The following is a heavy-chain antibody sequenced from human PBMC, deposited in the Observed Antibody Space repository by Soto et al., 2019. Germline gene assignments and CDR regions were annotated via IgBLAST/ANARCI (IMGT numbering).Heavy chain of an antibody. CDR3: ARQSGRGYSGYDYAGIFDY. Sequence: SETLSLTCTVSGGSISSYYWSWIRQPPGKGLEWIGYIYYSGSTNYNPSLESRVTISIDTSKNQLSLKLSSVTAADTAVYYCARQSGRGYSGYDYAGIFDYWGQGTLVTVSS. V-gene: IGHV4-59*08. CDR2: IYYSGST. CDR1: GGSISSYY. J-gene: IGHJ4*02. D-gene: IGHD5-12*01.